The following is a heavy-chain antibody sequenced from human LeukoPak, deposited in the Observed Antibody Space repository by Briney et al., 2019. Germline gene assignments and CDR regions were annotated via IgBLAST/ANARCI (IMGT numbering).Heavy chain of an antibody. Sequence: QPAGSLTLSCAASGLTFHLYAMHWVRLAPGKGLEWVSLITGDGRSTYYADSVKGRFTISRDNSKNSLYLQMNSLRTEDTALYYCAKDLIEINYGGNSHSSYWGQGTLVTVSS. D-gene: IGHD4-23*01. CDR3: AKDLIEINYGGNSHSSY. J-gene: IGHJ4*02. CDR2: ITGDGRST. V-gene: IGHV3-43*02. CDR1: GLTFHLYA.